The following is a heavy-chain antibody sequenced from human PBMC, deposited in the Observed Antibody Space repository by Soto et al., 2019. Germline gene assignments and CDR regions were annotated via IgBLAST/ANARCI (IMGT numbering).Heavy chain of an antibody. Sequence: PGGSLTLSCAASGFTFSSYGMHWDRQAPGKGLAWVAVISYDGSNKYYADSVKGRFTISRDNSKNTMYLQMNSLRAEDTAVYYCAREPSGSHRNYYYYGMDVWGQGTTVTVSS. CDR1: GFTFSSYG. CDR2: ISYDGSNK. V-gene: IGHV3-33*01. CDR3: AREPSGSHRNYYYYGMDV. J-gene: IGHJ6*02. D-gene: IGHD1-26*01.